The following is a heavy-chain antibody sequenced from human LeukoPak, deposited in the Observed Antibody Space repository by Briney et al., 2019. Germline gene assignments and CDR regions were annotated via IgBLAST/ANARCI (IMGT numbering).Heavy chain of an antibody. J-gene: IGHJ6*03. CDR1: RFTSYSYW. CDR3: AREVEEVPGAIGVYYYYYMDV. V-gene: IGHV3-74*01. Sequence: GGSLRLSCAASRFTSYSYWMHWVRQAPGKGLVWVSRINIDGSRIDYADSVKGRFTMSRDIAKNTLYLQMNSLRADDTAVYYCAREVEEVPGAIGVYYYYYMDVWGKGTTVTVSS. D-gene: IGHD2-2*01. CDR2: INIDGSRI.